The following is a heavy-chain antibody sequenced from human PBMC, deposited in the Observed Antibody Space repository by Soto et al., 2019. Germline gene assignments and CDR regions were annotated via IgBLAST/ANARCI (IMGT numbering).Heavy chain of an antibody. V-gene: IGHV3-23*01. Sequence: GGSLRLSCAASGISFSNYGMHWVRQAPGKGLEWVSAISDSGGRTYYADSVKGRFTISRDNSKNTLYLQMNSLRAEDTAVYYCAKGLGFSVVVVAATKFGFDYWGQGTLVTVSS. J-gene: IGHJ4*02. D-gene: IGHD2-15*01. CDR1: GISFSNYG. CDR3: AKGLGFSVVVVAATKFGFDY. CDR2: ISDSGGRT.